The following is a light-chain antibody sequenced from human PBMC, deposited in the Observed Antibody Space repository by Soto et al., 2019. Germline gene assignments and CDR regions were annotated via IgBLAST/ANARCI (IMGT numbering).Light chain of an antibody. V-gene: IGLV1-44*01. CDR2: SNN. CDR1: SSNIGSNT. Sequence: QSALTQPPSASGTPGQRVTISCSGSSSNIGSNTVNWYTQLPGTAPKVRIYSNNERPSGVPDRFSGSKSGTSASLAISGLQSEDEADYYCAAWDDSLNGPVFGGGTKLTVL. J-gene: IGLJ3*02. CDR3: AAWDDSLNGPV.